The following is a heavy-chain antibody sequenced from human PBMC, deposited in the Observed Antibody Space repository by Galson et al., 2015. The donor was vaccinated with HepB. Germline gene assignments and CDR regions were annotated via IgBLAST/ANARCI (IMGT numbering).Heavy chain of an antibody. V-gene: IGHV4-4*02. J-gene: IGHJ4*02. CDR1: GGSISSNNW. CDR3: AGFREGGGWLDY. Sequence: ETLSLTCADSGGSISSNNWWSWVRPSPGEGLECIGENYHGGSTRYNPSLKSRVTISVDKSKNQFSLKLSSVTAADTAVYYCAGFREGGGWLDYWGQGILVTVSS. D-gene: IGHD6-19*01. CDR2: NYHGGST.